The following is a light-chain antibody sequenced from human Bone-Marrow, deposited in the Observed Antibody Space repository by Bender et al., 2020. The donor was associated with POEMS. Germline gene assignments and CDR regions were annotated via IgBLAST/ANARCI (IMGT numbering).Light chain of an antibody. V-gene: IGLV3-25*03. J-gene: IGLJ2*01. CDR2: KDT. Sequence: SYELKQPPSVSVSPGQTARITCSGDALPRQYAYWYQQRPGQAPSLLIYKDTERPSEIPGPFSGSSSGTQVTLTISGVQAEDEADYYCQSADSTGASRVFGGGTKLTVL. CDR1: ALPRQY. CDR3: QSADSTGASRV.